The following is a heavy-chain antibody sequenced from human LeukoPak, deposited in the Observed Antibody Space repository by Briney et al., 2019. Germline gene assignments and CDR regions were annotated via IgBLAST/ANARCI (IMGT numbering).Heavy chain of an antibody. CDR1: GYTFTSYD. Sequence: ASVKVSCKASGYTFTSYDINWVRQSTGQGLEWMGWMNPNSGNTGYAQKFQGRVTMTRNTSISTAYMELSSQRSEDTAVYYCARIGYSSGLSESWGQGTLVTVSS. CDR2: MNPNSGNT. CDR3: ARIGYSSGLSES. J-gene: IGHJ4*02. V-gene: IGHV1-8*01. D-gene: IGHD6-19*01.